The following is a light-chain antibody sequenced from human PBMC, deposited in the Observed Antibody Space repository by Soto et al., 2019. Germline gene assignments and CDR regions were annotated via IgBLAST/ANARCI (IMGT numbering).Light chain of an antibody. Sequence: DIPMTQSPSSLSASVGDRVTITCRASQGISTYLVWYQHRQGRAPKLLIYAASSLLSGVPSRFSGSGSGTDFTLTISSLQPEDFATYYCQQSYRTPYTFGQGTKLETK. CDR3: QQSYRTPYT. V-gene: IGKV1-39*01. CDR1: QGISTY. J-gene: IGKJ2*01. CDR2: AAS.